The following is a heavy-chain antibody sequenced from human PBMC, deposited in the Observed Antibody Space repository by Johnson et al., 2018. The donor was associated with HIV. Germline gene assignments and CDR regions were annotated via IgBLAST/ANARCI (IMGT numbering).Heavy chain of an antibody. Sequence: QVQLVESGGGVVQPGRSLRLSCAASGFTFSSYAIHWVRQAPGKGLEWVAVISYDGSNKYYADSVKGRFTISRDNSKNTLYLQMNSLRAEDTAVYYCASKAAGTMHAFDIWGQWTMVTVSS. J-gene: IGHJ3*02. CDR1: GFTFSSYA. CDR2: ISYDGSNK. V-gene: IGHV3-30*04. CDR3: ASKAAGTMHAFDI. D-gene: IGHD6-13*01.